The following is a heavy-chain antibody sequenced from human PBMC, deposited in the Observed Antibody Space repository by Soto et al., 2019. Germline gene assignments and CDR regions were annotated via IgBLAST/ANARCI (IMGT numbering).Heavy chain of an antibody. CDR1: GGTFSSYA. CDR2: IIPIFGTA. Sequence: QVQLVQSGAEVKKPGSSVKVSCKASGGTFSSYAISWVRQAPGQGLEWMGGIIPIFGTANYAQKFQGRVTITAEESTSTAYMELSSLRSEDTAVYYCARDGGTYSGYDMTFYLYFDLWGRGTLVTVSS. V-gene: IGHV1-69*01. J-gene: IGHJ2*01. D-gene: IGHD5-12*01. CDR3: ARDGGTYSGYDMTFYLYFDL.